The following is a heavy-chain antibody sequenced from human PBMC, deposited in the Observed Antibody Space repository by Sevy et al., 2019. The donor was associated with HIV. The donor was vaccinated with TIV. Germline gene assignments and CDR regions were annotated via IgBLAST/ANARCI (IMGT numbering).Heavy chain of an antibody. CDR1: AFTFSSYG. Sequence: EGSLRLSCTASAFTFSSYGLNWVRQAPGKGLEWISYISRSPDAMYYAHSVKGRFTISRDNAKNSLYLQMNTLRGEDTAVYYCARERLGGFHTSLDYWGPGTLVTVSS. CDR2: ISRSPDAM. J-gene: IGHJ4*02. CDR3: ARERLGGFHTSLDY. D-gene: IGHD2-15*01. V-gene: IGHV3-48*03.